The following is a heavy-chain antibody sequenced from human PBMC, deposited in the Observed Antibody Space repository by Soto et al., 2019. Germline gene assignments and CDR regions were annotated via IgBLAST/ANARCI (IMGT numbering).Heavy chain of an antibody. J-gene: IGHJ6*02. CDR1: GGSFSGYY. V-gene: IGHV4-34*01. D-gene: IGHD3-10*01. CDR3: ARPSSGRALYYYYGMDV. Sequence: PSETLSLTCAVYGGSFSGYYWSWIRQPPGKGLEWIGEINHSGSTNYNPSLKSRVTISVDTSKNQFSLKLSSVTAADTAVYYCARPSSGRALYYYYGMDVWGQGTTVTVSS. CDR2: INHSGST.